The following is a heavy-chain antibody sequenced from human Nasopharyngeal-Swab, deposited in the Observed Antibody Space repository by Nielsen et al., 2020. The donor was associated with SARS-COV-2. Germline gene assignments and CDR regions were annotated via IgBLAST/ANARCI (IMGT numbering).Heavy chain of an antibody. CDR2: IDRSGPYA. CDR3: ADPPFSEY. Sequence: GGSLRLSCAASGFTFSTHSMNWVRQAPGKGLEWVSSIDRSGPYAYYADSVKGRFTISRDSAENSLYLQMNSLRAEDTAVYYCADPPFSEYWGQGTLVTVSS. V-gene: IGHV3-21*01. J-gene: IGHJ4*02. CDR1: GFTFSTHS.